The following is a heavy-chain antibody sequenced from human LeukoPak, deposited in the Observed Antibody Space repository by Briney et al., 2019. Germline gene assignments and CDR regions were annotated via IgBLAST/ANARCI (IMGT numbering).Heavy chain of an antibody. Sequence: ASVKVSCKAFGYSFTSSYMHWVRQAPGQGLEWMGIINPSGGTTSYAQRFQDRVTMTRDTSTSTVYMELSSLRSEDTAVYFCARVRGYSLSDYWGQGILVTVSS. CDR3: ARVRGYSLSDY. CDR2: INPSGGTT. D-gene: IGHD5-18*01. J-gene: IGHJ4*02. CDR1: GYSFTSSY. V-gene: IGHV1-46*01.